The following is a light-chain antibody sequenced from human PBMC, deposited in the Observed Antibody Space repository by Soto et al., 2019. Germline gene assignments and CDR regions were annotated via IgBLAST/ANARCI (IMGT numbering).Light chain of an antibody. J-gene: IGLJ2*01. CDR3: CSYAGSSTFGVV. V-gene: IGLV2-23*03. Sequence: QSALTQPPSASGSPGQSVTISCTGTSSDVGGYNYVSWYQQHPGKAPKLMIYEGSKRPSGVSNRFSGSKSGNTASLTISGLQAEDEADYYCCSYAGSSTFGVVFGGGTQLTVL. CDR2: EGS. CDR1: SSDVGGYNY.